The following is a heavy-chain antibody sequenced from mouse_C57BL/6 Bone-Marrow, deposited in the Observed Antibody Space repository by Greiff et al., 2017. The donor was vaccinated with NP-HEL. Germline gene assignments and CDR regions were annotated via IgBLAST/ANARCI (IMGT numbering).Heavy chain of an antibody. D-gene: IGHD1-1*02. CDR2: ISNGGGST. J-gene: IGHJ3*01. Sequence: EVQGLESGGGLVQPGGSLKLSCAASGFTFSDYYMYWVRQTPEKRLEWVAYISNGGGSTYYPDTVKGRFTISRDTAKNTLYLQMSRLKAEDTAMYYCARQGYGKNFAYWGQGTLVTVSA. CDR3: ARQGYGKNFAY. CDR1: GFTFSDYY. V-gene: IGHV5-12*01.